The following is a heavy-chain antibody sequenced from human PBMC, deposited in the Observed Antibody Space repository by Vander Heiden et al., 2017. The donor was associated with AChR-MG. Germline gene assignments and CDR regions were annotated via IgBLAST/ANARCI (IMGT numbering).Heavy chain of an antibody. CDR3: AKDMESYSSSWYYFDY. CDR1: GLPFDDYA. J-gene: IGHJ4*02. D-gene: IGHD6-13*01. CDR2: ISWNSGSI. Sequence: EVQLVESGGGLVQPGRSLRLSCAASGLPFDDYAMHWVRQAPGKGLEWVSGISWNSGSIGYADSVKGRFTISRDNAKNSLYLQMNSLRAEDTALYYCAKDMESYSSSWYYFDYWGQGTLVTVSS. V-gene: IGHV3-9*01.